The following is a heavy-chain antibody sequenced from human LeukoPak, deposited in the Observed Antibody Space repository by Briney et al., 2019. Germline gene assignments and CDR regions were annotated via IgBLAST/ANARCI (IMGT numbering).Heavy chain of an antibody. D-gene: IGHD6-19*01. V-gene: IGHV4-34*01. CDR3: ARIGSSGWYPGY. CDR2: INHSGST. CDR1: GGSFSGYY. J-gene: IGHJ4*02. Sequence: PSETLSLTCAVYGGSFSGYYWSWIRQPPGKGLEWIGEINHSGSTNYNPSLKSRVTISVDTSKNQFSLKLSSVTAADTAVYYCARIGSSGWYPGYWGQGTLVTVSS.